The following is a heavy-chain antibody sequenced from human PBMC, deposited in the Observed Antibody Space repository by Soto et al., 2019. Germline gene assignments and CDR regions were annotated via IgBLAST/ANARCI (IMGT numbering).Heavy chain of an antibody. CDR1: GGSISSGGYS. V-gene: IGHV4-30-2*01. D-gene: IGHD2-2*01. J-gene: IGHJ6*02. CDR2: IYHSGST. Sequence: QLQLQESGSGLVKPSQTLSLTCAVSGGSISSGGYSWSWIRQPPGKGLEWIGYIYHSGSTYYNPSLKSRGVISEDRSKNQFSLKQSSVTAADTAVYYCARGRVVPAAIPHYYYGMDVWGQGTTFTVSS. CDR3: ARGRVVPAAIPHYYYGMDV.